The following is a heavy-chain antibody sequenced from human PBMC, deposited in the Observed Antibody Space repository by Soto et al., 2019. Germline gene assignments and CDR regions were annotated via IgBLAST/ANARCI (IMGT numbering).Heavy chain of an antibody. J-gene: IGHJ6*02. V-gene: IGHV5-51*01. CDR3: ARIRVTPQYYYSTVDV. D-gene: IGHD2-21*02. Sequence: GESLNISCKNYGYSFIGYWIGWVRQMPGKGLEWMGIIYPDDSDARYSPSFQGQVTISADKSINTAYLQWSSLGASDTAMYYCARIRVTPQYYYSTVDVWGQGTTVTVSS. CDR1: GYSFIGYW. CDR2: IYPDDSDA.